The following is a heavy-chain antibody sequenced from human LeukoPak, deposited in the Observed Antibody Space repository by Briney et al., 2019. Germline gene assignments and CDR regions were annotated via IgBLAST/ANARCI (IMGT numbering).Heavy chain of an antibody. Sequence: QPGGSLRLSCAASGFTFSSYAMSWVRQAPGKGLEWVSAISGSGGSTYYADSVKGRFTISRDNSKNTLYLQMNSLRAEDTVVYYCAKVIDCGGDCLDYYFDYWGQGTLVTVSS. V-gene: IGHV3-23*01. J-gene: IGHJ4*02. CDR1: GFTFSSYA. CDR2: ISGSGGST. D-gene: IGHD2-21*02. CDR3: AKVIDCGGDCLDYYFDY.